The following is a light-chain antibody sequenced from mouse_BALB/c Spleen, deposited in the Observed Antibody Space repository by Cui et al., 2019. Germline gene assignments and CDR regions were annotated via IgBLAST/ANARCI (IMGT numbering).Light chain of an antibody. Sequence: QIVLTQSPAIMSASLGERVTMTCTASSSVSSSYLHWYQQKPGSSPKLWIYSTSNLASGVTARFSGSGSGTSYSLTISSMEAEDAATYYCHQYHRSPRTFGGGTKLEIK. CDR1: SSVSSSY. J-gene: IGKJ1*01. CDR2: STS. CDR3: HQYHRSPRT. V-gene: IGKV4-74*01.